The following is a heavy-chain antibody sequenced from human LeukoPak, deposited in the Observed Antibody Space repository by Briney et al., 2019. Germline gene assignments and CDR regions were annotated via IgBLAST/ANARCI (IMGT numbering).Heavy chain of an antibody. CDR3: ARRTMPTGPGDY. V-gene: IGHV4-39*01. Sequence: SETLSLTCTVSGGSISSSGYYWGWIRQPPGKGLEWIGSIYYSGSTYYNPSLKSRVTISVDTSKNQFSLKLSSVTAADTAVYYCARRTMPTGPGDYWGQGTLVTVSS. CDR1: GGSISSSGYY. CDR2: IYYSGST. J-gene: IGHJ4*02. D-gene: IGHD2-2*01.